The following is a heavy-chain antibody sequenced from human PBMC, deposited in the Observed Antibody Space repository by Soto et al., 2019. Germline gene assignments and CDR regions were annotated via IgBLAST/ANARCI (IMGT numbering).Heavy chain of an antibody. CDR3: ARGQVSIPTVFGGASDAFDI. CDR1: GYTFTSYG. CDR2: ISAYNGNT. D-gene: IGHD2-21*01. J-gene: IGHJ3*02. V-gene: IGHV1-18*01. Sequence: ASVKVSCKASGYTFTSYGISWVRQAPGQGLEWMGWISAYNGNTNYAQKLQGRVTMTTDTSTSTAYMELRSLRSDDTAVYYCARGQVSIPTVFGGASDAFDIWGQGTMVTVSS.